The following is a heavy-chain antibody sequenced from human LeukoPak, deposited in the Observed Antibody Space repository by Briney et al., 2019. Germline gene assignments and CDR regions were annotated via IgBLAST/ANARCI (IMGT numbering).Heavy chain of an antibody. V-gene: IGHV4-38-2*02. J-gene: IGHJ4*02. CDR3: AREDYYNSGGYYLDY. Sequence: PSETLSLTCTVSGYSISRGYSWGWIRQPPGKGLEWIGNIYHSGSTNYSPSLKSRVTISVDTSKNQFSLKLSSVTAADTAAYFCAREDYYNSGGYYLDYWGQGTLVTVSS. D-gene: IGHD3-22*01. CDR1: GYSISRGYS. CDR2: IYHSGST.